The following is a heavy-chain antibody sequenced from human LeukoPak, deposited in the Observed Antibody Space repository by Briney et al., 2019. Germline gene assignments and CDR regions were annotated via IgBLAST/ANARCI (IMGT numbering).Heavy chain of an antibody. CDR2: IYTSGST. V-gene: IGHV4-61*02. Sequence: PSQTLSLTCIVSGGSISSGSYYWSWIRQPAGKGLEWIGRIYTSGSTNYNPSLKSRVTISVDTSKNQFSLKLSSVTAADTAVYYCAITPAYYYYYMDVWGKGTTVTVSS. J-gene: IGHJ6*03. CDR3: AITPAYYYYYMDV. CDR1: GGSISSGSYY.